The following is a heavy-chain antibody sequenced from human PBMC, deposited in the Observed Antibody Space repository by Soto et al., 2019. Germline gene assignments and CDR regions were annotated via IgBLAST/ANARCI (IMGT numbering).Heavy chain of an antibody. D-gene: IGHD3-10*01. CDR2: ISAYNGNT. J-gene: IGHJ4*02. CDR1: GYTFTSYG. Sequence: GASVKVSCKASGYTFTSYGISWVRQAPGQGLEWMGWISAYNGNTNYAQKLQGRVTMTTDTSTSTAYMELRSLRSDDTAVYYCARATMVRGAKQPAAARMWAYYFDYWGQGTLVTVSS. CDR3: ARATMVRGAKQPAAARMWAYYFDY. V-gene: IGHV1-18*01.